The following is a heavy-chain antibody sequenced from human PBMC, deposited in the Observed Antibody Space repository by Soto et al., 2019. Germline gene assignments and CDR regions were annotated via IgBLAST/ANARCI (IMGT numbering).Heavy chain of an antibody. CDR1: EXICSNYS. V-gene: IGHV3-30*18. CDR3: AKATYHDILTGYRDLDH. Sequence: GSLRLSCAASEXICSNYSIHWVRQAPGKGLEWVSVISYDGNNDYYADAVKGLFTISRHNSKNTMYLQMNSLRAQDPAVHYSAKATYHDILTGYRDLDHWGQGTLGTVSS. CDR2: ISYDGNND. D-gene: IGHD3-9*01. J-gene: IGHJ4*02.